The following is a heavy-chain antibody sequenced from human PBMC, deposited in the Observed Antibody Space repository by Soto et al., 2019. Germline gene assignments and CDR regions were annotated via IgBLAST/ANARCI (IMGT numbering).Heavy chain of an antibody. CDR1: GGSFSGYY. V-gene: IGHV4-34*01. CDR3: ARGYKYSSSSYGY. J-gene: IGHJ4*02. D-gene: IGHD6-6*01. CDR2: INHSGST. Sequence: SETLSLTCAVYGGSFSGYYWSWIRQPPGKGLEWIGEINHSGSTNYNPSLKSRVTISVDTSKNQFSLKLSSVTAADTAVYYCARGYKYSSSSYGYWGQGTLVTVSS.